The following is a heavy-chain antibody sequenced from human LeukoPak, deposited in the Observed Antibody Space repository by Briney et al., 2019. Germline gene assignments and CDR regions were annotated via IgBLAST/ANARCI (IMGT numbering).Heavy chain of an antibody. D-gene: IGHD3-16*01. Sequence: SETLSLTCTVSGASISSYYWSWIRQPPGKGLEWIGFIYYSGSTSHNPSLMSRVTISVDTSKNQFSLKLSSVTAADTAVYYCARGGRNWFDPWGQGTLVTASS. CDR2: IYYSGST. CDR3: ARGGRNWFDP. V-gene: IGHV4-59*01. J-gene: IGHJ5*02. CDR1: GASISSYY.